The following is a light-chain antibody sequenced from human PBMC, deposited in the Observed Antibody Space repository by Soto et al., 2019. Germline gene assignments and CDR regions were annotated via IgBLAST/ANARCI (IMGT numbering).Light chain of an antibody. CDR1: SSDVGSYNY. J-gene: IGLJ3*02. Sequence: QSALTQPASVSGSPGQSITISCTGTSSDVGSYNYVSWYQQHPGKAPKLMIYEVTNRPSGVSDRFSASKSGNTASLTISGLQPEDEADYYCSSYTIRNSWVFGGGTKLTVL. V-gene: IGLV2-14*01. CDR3: SSYTIRNSWV. CDR2: EVT.